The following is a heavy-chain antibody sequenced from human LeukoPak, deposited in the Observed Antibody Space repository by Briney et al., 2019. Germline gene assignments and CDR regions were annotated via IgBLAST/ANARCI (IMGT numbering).Heavy chain of an antibody. D-gene: IGHD2-2*01. V-gene: IGHV3-21*01. CDR1: GFTFSSYS. J-gene: IGHJ6*02. CDR2: INSSSSYI. CDR3: ARADIVVVPAAKDYYYYGMDV. Sequence: GGSMRLSCAASGFTFSSYSMNWVRQAPGKGLEWVSSINSSSSYIYYADSVKGRFTISRDNAKNSLYLQMNSLRAEDTAVYYCARADIVVVPAAKDYYYYGMDVWGQGTTVTVSS.